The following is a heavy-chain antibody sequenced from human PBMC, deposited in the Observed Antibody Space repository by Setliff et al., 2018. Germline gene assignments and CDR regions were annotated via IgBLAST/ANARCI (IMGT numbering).Heavy chain of an antibody. CDR2: INAGNGNT. Sequence: ASVKVSCKASGYTFTSYGISWVRQAPGQGLEWMGWINAGNGNTKYSQKFQGRVTITRDTSASTAYMELSSLRSEDTAVYYCARGDSSYYFDYWGQGTLVTVSS. V-gene: IGHV1-3*01. D-gene: IGHD6-6*01. CDR3: ARGDSSYYFDY. CDR1: GYTFTSYG. J-gene: IGHJ4*02.